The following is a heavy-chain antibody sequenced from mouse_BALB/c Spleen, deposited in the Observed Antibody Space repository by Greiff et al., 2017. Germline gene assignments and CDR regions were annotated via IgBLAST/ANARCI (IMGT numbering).Heavy chain of an antibody. V-gene: IGHV1-15*01. D-gene: IGHD1-1*02. Sequence: QVQLQQSGAELVRPGASVTLSCKASGYTFTDYEMHWVKQTPVHGLEWIGAIDPETGGTAYNQKFKGKATLTADKSSSTAYMELRSLTSEDSAVYYCTKGIYGGTYWGQGTLVTVSA. J-gene: IGHJ3*01. CDR3: TKGIYGGTY. CDR1: GYTFTDYE. CDR2: IDPETGGT.